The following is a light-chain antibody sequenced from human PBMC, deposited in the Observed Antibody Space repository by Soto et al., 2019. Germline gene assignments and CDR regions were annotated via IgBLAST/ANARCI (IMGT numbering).Light chain of an antibody. CDR1: SSNIGSNA. J-gene: IGLJ2*01. Sequence: QLVLTQPPSASGTPGQRVTISCSGSSSNIGSNAANWYQQLPGTAPKLLIYGNDQRPSGVPDRFSGSKSGTSASLAISGLQSEDEADYYCAAWDDSLDGVIFGGGTKLTVL. V-gene: IGLV1-44*01. CDR2: GND. CDR3: AAWDDSLDGVI.